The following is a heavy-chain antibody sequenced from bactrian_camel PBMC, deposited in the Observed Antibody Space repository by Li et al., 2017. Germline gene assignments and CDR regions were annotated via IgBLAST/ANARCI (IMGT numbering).Heavy chain of an antibody. J-gene: IGHJ4*01. CDR1: RNSKRRHC. CDR2: IDTDGSA. V-gene: IGHV3S53*01. Sequence: HVQLVESGGGSAQAGGSLRVSRSASRNSKRRHCMGWFRQPIGQEREGVAAIDTDGSASYADSVKGRFTISKDNAENTVYLQMNSLKSEDTALYYCATSGMDWVLGFAHWGQGTQVTVS. CDR3: ATSGMDWVLGFAH. D-gene: IGHD1*01.